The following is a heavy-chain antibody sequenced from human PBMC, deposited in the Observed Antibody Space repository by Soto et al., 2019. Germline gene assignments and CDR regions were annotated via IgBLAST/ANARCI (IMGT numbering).Heavy chain of an antibody. CDR1: GFTFSSAW. V-gene: IGHV3-15*07. CDR3: APGRGDLLY. J-gene: IGHJ4*02. Sequence: EVQLVESGGGLVQPGGSLRLSCAASGFTFSSAWMNWVRQAPGKGLEWVGRVKSKIDGGTTANAAPVQGRFDISRDDAKPPLYRQMDSLKPEDTAVYYSAPGRGDLLYWGQGTLVTVSS. D-gene: IGHD1-26*01. CDR2: VKSKIDGGTT.